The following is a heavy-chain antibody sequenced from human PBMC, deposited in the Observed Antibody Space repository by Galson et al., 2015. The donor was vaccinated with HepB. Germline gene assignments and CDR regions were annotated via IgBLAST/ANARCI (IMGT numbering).Heavy chain of an antibody. CDR3: ARDLYYYDSSGLEAFDI. D-gene: IGHD3-22*01. CDR2: IIPIFGTA. V-gene: IGHV1-69*13. Sequence: SVKVSCKASGGTFSSYAISWVRQAPGQGLEWMGGIIPIFGTANYAQKFQGRVTITADESTSTAYMELRSLRSDDTAVYYCARDLYYYDSSGLEAFDIWGQGTMVTVSS. CDR1: GGTFSSYA. J-gene: IGHJ3*02.